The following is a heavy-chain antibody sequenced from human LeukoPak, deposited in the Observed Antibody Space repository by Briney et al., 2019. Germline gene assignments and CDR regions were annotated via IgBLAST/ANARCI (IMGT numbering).Heavy chain of an antibody. D-gene: IGHD6-13*01. CDR3: ASQRGLIAAAGYYYFDY. Sequence: PSETLSLTCTVSGGSISSYYWSWIRQPPGEGLEWIGYIYYSGSTNYNPSLKSRVTIPIDTSKNQFSLKLSSVTAADTAVYYCASQRGLIAAAGYYYFDYWGQGTLVTVSS. CDR2: IYYSGST. CDR1: GGSISSYY. J-gene: IGHJ4*02. V-gene: IGHV4-59*01.